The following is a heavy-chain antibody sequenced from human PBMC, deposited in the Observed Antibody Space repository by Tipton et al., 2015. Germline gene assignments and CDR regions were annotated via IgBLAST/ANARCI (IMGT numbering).Heavy chain of an antibody. Sequence: SLRLSCAASGFDFETYAMHWVRQVPGKGLEWVSGISWNSGSLGYADSVQGRFTISRDNAKKSVFLQMDSLRGEDTALYYCAKDLRDFDDYVGAADIWGQGTMVTVSS. CDR3: AKDLRDFDDYVGAADI. V-gene: IGHV3-9*01. J-gene: IGHJ3*02. CDR1: GFDFETYA. D-gene: IGHD4-17*01. CDR2: ISWNSGSL.